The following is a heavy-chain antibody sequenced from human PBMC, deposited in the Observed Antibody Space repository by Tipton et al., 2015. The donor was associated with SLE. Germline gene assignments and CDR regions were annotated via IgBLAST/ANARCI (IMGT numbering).Heavy chain of an antibody. CDR1: DGSFSGYH. J-gene: IGHJ3*02. Sequence: TLSLTCAVSDGSFSGYHWSWIRQPPGKGLEWIGEINYSGSTNYNPSLKSRVTISIGTSKNQLSLKLTSVTAADTAVYYCARGVAYYYDSGAFDIWGQGTMVTVSS. V-gene: IGHV4-34*01. D-gene: IGHD3-22*01. CDR3: ARGVAYYYDSGAFDI. CDR2: INYSGST.